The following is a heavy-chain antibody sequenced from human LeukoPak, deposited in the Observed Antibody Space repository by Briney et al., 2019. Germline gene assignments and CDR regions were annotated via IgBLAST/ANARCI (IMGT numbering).Heavy chain of an antibody. V-gene: IGHV4-59*08. CDR1: GGPINNYY. CDR3: ASGSYYFDY. D-gene: IGHD1-26*01. J-gene: IGHJ4*02. Sequence: SETLSLTCTVSGGPINNYYWSWIRQPPGKGLEWVGYIYYSGSTKFNPSLKSRATISVDTSKNQFSLKLSSVTAADTAVYYCASGSYYFDYWGQGTLVTVSS. CDR2: IYYSGST.